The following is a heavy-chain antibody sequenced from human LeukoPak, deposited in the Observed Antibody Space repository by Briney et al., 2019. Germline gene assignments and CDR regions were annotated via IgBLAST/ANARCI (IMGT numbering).Heavy chain of an antibody. CDR3: ARERLPVTTSWSYLDF. CDR1: GLTVSDNY. V-gene: IGHV3-53*01. Sequence: PGGSLRLSCAASGLTVSDNYMNWVRQAPGKGLEGVSFIYSGGSTYYSDSVKGRFTISRDSFKNTLYLQKNSLRAEDSALYFCARERLPVTTSWSYLDFWGQGTLVTVPS. D-gene: IGHD4-17*01. J-gene: IGHJ4*02. CDR2: IYSGGST.